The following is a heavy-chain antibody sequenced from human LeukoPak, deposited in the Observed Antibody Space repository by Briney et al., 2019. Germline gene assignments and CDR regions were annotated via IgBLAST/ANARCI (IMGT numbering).Heavy chain of an antibody. Sequence: GGSLRLSCAASGFTFSDYYMSWIRQAPGKGLEWVSYISSSGSTIYYADSVKGRLTISRDNAKNSLYLQMNSLRAEDTAVYYCARAGDIVLMVYAYPFDYWGQGTLVTVSS. CDR2: ISSSGSTI. D-gene: IGHD2-8*01. CDR3: ARAGDIVLMVYAYPFDY. V-gene: IGHV3-11*04. CDR1: GFTFSDYY. J-gene: IGHJ4*02.